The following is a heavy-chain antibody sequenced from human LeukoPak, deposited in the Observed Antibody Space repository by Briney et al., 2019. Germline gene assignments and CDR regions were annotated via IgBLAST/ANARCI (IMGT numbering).Heavy chain of an antibody. D-gene: IGHD3-3*01. Sequence: GGSLRLSCAASGFTFSSYSMNWVRQAPGKGLEWVSSISSSSSYIYYADSVKGRFTISRDNAKNSLYLQMNSLRAEDTAVYYRARDRRGDDFGLYYFDYWGQGTLVTVSS. V-gene: IGHV3-21*01. CDR2: ISSSSSYI. CDR3: ARDRRGDDFGLYYFDY. CDR1: GFTFSSYS. J-gene: IGHJ4*02.